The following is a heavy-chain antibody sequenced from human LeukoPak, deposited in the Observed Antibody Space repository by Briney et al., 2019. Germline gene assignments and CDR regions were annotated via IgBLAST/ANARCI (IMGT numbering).Heavy chain of an antibody. CDR3: ARHCASTSCYLDY. D-gene: IGHD2-2*01. CDR2: IYHGDSET. Sequence: GESLKISCKGSGYSFTRSWIGWVRQMPGKGLEWMGIIYHGDSETRYSPSFQGQVTISGDKSISTANLQWSSLKASDTAMYYCARHCASTSCYLDYWGQGTLITVSS. V-gene: IGHV5-51*01. CDR1: GYSFTRSW. J-gene: IGHJ4*02.